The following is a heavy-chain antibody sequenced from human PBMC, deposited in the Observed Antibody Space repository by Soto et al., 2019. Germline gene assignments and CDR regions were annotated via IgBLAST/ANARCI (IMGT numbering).Heavy chain of an antibody. CDR1: GFTFSSYG. V-gene: IGHV3-30*18. J-gene: IGHJ4*02. D-gene: IGHD5-12*01. Sequence: QVQLVESGGGVVQPGRSLRLSCAASGFTFSSYGMHWVRQAPGKGLEWVAVISYDGSNKYYADSVKGRFTISRDNSKNTLYLQMNSLRAEDTAVSYCAKATIGYFDYWGQGTLVTVSS. CDR2: ISYDGSNK. CDR3: AKATIGYFDY.